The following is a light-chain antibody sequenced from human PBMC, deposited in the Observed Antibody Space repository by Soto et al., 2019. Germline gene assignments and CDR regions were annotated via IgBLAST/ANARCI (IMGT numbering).Light chain of an antibody. CDR3: QQYIKWPIA. CDR1: QSVSSN. V-gene: IGKV3-15*01. Sequence: KKSLANLRVSKGEGPRLSCMASQSVSSNLAWYQQKPGQAPRLLISDASTRATGIPARFSGSGSGTEFTLTVSSLHSEDFAVYYCQQYIKWPIAFGQGRLLEIK. J-gene: IGKJ5*01. CDR2: DAS.